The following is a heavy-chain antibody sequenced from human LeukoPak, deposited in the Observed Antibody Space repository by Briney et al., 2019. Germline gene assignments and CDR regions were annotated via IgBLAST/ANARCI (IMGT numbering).Heavy chain of an antibody. J-gene: IGHJ4*02. CDR2: INGSGGRT. V-gene: IGHV3-23*01. CDR1: GFTFSNYA. Sequence: GGSLRLSCAASGFTFSNYAMSWVRQAPGRGLEWVSDINGSGGRTYYADSVKGRFTISRDNSKNTLYLQMNSLRAEDTAVYYCAKNRGLPLWGQGTLVTVSS. CDR3: AKNRGLPL.